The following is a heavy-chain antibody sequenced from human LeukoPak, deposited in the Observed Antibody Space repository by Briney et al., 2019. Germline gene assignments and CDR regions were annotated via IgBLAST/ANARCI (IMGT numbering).Heavy chain of an antibody. CDR1: GYSFTTYW. D-gene: IGHD3-22*01. CDR2: IYPGDSDT. J-gene: IGHJ4*02. Sequence: GESLKISCKDSGYSFTTYWIGWVRQMPGKGLEWMGTIYPGDSDTRYSPSFQGQVTISADKSISTAYLQWSSLKASDTAMYYCARLLNYDDLDYWGQGTLVTVSS. CDR3: ARLLNYDDLDY. V-gene: IGHV5-51*01.